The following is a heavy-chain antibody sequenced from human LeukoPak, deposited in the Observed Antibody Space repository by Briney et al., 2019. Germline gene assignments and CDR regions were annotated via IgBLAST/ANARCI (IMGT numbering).Heavy chain of an antibody. CDR3: ARDPGIGGRNAIDY. D-gene: IGHD2-15*01. J-gene: IGHJ4*02. V-gene: IGHV3-33*01. CDR2: RWYDGSNK. CDR1: GFTFSSYG. Sequence: GRSLRLSCAASGFTFSSYGMHLVRQAPGKGLEWVAVRWYDGSNKYYADSVKGRFTISRDNSKNTLYLQMNSLRAEDTAVYYCARDPGIGGRNAIDYWGQGTLVTVSS.